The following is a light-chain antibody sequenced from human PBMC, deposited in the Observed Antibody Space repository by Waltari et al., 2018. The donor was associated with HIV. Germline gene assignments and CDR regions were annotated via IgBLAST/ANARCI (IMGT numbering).Light chain of an antibody. CDR3: SSYASNNTFVV. J-gene: IGLJ2*01. Sequence: QSALTQPPSASGPPGQTVTLSCPGPRSDIGRYEFVSWYQLQPDKVPKLIIHEVNKRPSGIPDRFSGSKSDNTASLTVSGLQTDDEAVYYCSSYASNNTFVVFGGGTRLTVL. CDR2: EVN. V-gene: IGLV2-8*01. CDR1: RSDIGRYEF.